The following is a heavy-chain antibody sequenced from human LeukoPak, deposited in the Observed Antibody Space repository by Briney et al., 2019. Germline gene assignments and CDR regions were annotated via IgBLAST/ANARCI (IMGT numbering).Heavy chain of an antibody. D-gene: IGHD5-24*01. CDR1: GFPFSSYW. CDR3: TRVGYIDEGIDY. Sequence: GGSLRLSCVASGFPFSSYWMTWVRQAPGKGLEWVANIKQDGSKKSYVDSVKGRFTISRDNAKNSLYLQMNSLRTEDTAIYYCTRVGYIDEGIDYWGRGTLVTVSS. V-gene: IGHV3-7*04. CDR2: IKQDGSKK. J-gene: IGHJ4*02.